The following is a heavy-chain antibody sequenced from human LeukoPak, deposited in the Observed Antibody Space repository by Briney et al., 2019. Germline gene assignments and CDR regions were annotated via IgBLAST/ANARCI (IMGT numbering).Heavy chain of an antibody. CDR1: GFTFSSYA. CDR2: ISGSGGDT. V-gene: IGHV3-23*01. Sequence: GGSLRLSCAASGFTFSSYAMSWVRQAPGKGLEWVSGISGSGGDTYYADSVKGRFTISRDNSKNTLYLQMNSLGAEDTAVYYCAKEPKPLEVDSWGQGTLVTVSS. J-gene: IGHJ4*02. CDR3: AKEPKPLEVDS.